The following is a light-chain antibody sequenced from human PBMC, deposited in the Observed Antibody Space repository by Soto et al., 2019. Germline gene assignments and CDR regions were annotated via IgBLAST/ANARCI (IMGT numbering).Light chain of an antibody. Sequence: EIMMTQSPATLSVSPGERATLSCRASQSVSSNLAWYQQKPGQAPRLLIYGASTRATGIPARFSGSGSGTEFTLTISSLQSEDFAAYYCQQYNNWPPWTFGQGNKVYIK. V-gene: IGKV3-15*01. CDR2: GAS. CDR1: QSVSSN. J-gene: IGKJ1*01. CDR3: QQYNNWPPWT.